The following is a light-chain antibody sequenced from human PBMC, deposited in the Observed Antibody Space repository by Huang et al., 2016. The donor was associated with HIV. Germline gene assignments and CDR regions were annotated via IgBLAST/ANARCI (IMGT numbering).Light chain of an antibody. CDR1: RGVGNW. J-gene: IGKJ2*01. Sequence: DIQMTQSPSSVSASVGDTVTINCRASRGVGNWLAWYQQTAGKAPKLLIYAASSLQGGVPSRVSGSGSGTDFTLTIRNLQPEDFATYYCQQTTSFSSTFGQGTKVEI. V-gene: IGKV1-12*01. CDR2: AAS. CDR3: QQTTSFSST.